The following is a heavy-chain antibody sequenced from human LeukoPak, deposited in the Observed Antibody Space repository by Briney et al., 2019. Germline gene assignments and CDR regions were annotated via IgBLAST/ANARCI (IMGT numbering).Heavy chain of an antibody. V-gene: IGHV1-8*01. CDR2: MNPNSGDT. CDR1: GYTFTNYE. Sequence: GASVKVSCKASGYTFTNYEINWARQATGHGLEWMGWMNPNSGDTAYAQKFQGRITMTRSTSITTAYMELSGLRSEDTAVYYCARGLGSYDSSELTWPMISFWGQGTQVTVSS. D-gene: IGHD3-22*01. CDR3: ARGLGSYDSSELTWPMISF. J-gene: IGHJ4*02.